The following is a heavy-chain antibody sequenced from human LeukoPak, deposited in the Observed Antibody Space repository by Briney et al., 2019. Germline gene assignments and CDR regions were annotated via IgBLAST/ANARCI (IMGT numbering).Heavy chain of an antibody. CDR1: GFTFSSYS. V-gene: IGHV3-21*04. D-gene: IGHD2/OR15-2a*01. CDR2: ISGTSDYI. CDR3: AKLPSGRIVRHLFYFDS. Sequence: PGGSLRLSCAASGFTFSSYSMTWVRQAPGKGLEGVSSISGTSDYIYYADSVKGRFTISRDNGQNSLYLQMNSLRVEDTAVYYGAKLPSGRIVRHLFYFDSWGQGALVSVSS. J-gene: IGHJ4*02.